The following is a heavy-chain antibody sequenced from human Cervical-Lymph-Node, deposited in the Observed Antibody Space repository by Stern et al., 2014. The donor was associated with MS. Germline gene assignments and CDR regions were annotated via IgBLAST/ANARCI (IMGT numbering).Heavy chain of an antibody. J-gene: IGHJ4*02. CDR3: VSDGSGWKN. V-gene: IGHV3-73*01. CDR1: GILFSGAS. D-gene: IGHD3-10*01. Sequence: EVQLVQSGGGLVQPGGSLKLSCAASGILFSGASMHGVRQPSGKGLEWIGRIRSKSNAYTTTYTASVKGRFTISRDDSKSTAYLQLNSLKTEDTAVYYCVSDGSGWKNWGQGTLVTVSS. CDR2: IRSKSNAYTT.